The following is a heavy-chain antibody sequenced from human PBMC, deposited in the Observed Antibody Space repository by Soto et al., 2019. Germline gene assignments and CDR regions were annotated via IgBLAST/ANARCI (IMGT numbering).Heavy chain of an antibody. CDR3: ARGVLH. CDR1: GGSISSGGYS. CDR2: IFYSGST. Sequence: QVQLQESGPGLVKPSQTLSLTCTVSGGSISSGGYSWSWIRQHPGKGLEWIGYIFYSGSTSYNPSLKSRVTISVDTSKTQFSLKVSSVTAADTAVYYCARGVLHWGQGTLVNVSS. J-gene: IGHJ4*02. V-gene: IGHV4-31*03.